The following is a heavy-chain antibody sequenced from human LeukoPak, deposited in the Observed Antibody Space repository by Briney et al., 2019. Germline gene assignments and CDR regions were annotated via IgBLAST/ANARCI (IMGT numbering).Heavy chain of an antibody. V-gene: IGHV1-2*02. Sequence: ASVKVSCKASGYTFTGYYMHWVRQAPGQGLEWMGWINPNSGGTNYARKFQGRVTMTRDTSISTAYMELSRLRSDDTAVYYCARDKSVLRFLEWLSGTDYWGQGTLVTVSS. CDR3: ARDKSVLRFLEWLSGTDY. D-gene: IGHD3-3*01. J-gene: IGHJ4*02. CDR1: GYTFTGYY. CDR2: INPNSGGT.